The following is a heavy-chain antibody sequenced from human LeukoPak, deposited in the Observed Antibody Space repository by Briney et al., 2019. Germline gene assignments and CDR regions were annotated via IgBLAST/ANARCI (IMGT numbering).Heavy chain of an antibody. CDR2: IRSKANNYAT. D-gene: IGHD5-24*01. CDR3: TKLEMASRLGY. V-gene: IGHV3-73*01. CDR1: GFTFSGSA. J-gene: IGHJ4*02. Sequence: HPGGSLRLSCAASGFTFSGSAMHWVRQASGKGLEWVGRIRSKANNYATAYAASVKGRFTISRDDSKNTAYLQMNSLKTEDTAMYYCTKLEMASRLGYWGQGTLVTASS.